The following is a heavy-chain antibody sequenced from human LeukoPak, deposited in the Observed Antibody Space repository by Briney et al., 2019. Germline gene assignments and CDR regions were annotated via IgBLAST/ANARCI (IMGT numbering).Heavy chain of an antibody. CDR2: ISGSGSTI. D-gene: IGHD1-26*01. CDR3: ARARSH. J-gene: IGHJ4*02. Sequence: GGSLRLSCVASGFTFSSYGMSWVRQAPGKGLEWVSSISGSGSTIYYADSVMGRFTISRDNAKNSLYLQMNSLRAEDTAVYYCARARSHWGQGTLVTVSS. CDR1: GFTFSSYG. V-gene: IGHV3-48*04.